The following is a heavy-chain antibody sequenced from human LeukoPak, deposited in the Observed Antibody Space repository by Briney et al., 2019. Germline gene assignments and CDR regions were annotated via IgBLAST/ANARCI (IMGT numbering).Heavy chain of an antibody. CDR2: IIPILGIA. Sequence: GASVTVSCKASGGTFSSYTISWVRQAPGQGLEWMGRIIPILGIANYAQKFQGRVTITADKSTSTAYMELSSLRSEDTAVYYCAREVGTYYDILTGSTGDWGQGTLVTVSS. V-gene: IGHV1-69*04. CDR1: GGTFSSYT. CDR3: AREVGTYYDILTGSTGD. J-gene: IGHJ4*02. D-gene: IGHD3-9*01.